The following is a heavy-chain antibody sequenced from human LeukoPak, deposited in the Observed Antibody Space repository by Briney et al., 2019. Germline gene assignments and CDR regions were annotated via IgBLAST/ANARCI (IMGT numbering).Heavy chain of an antibody. CDR3: GRFGELGLWAFDI. D-gene: IGHD3-10*01. Sequence: SETLSLTCTVSGGSISSYYWGWIRQPPGKGLEWVGYIYYSGRTNYTPSLKSRVTISVDTSKNQFSLKLSSVTAADTAVYYCGRFGELGLWAFDIWGQGTMVTVSS. CDR2: IYYSGRT. J-gene: IGHJ3*02. CDR1: GGSISSYY. V-gene: IGHV4-59*01.